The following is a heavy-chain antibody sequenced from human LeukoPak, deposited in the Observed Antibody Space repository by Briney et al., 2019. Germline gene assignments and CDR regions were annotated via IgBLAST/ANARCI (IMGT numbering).Heavy chain of an antibody. CDR2: IYYSGST. CDR3: ARWINGIYYFDY. D-gene: IGHD1-14*01. Sequence: SETLSLTCAVSGGSISSGGYSWSWIRQPPGKGLEWIGSIYYSGSTYYNPSLKSRVTISVDTTKNQFSLKLSSVTAADTAVYYCARWINGIYYFDYWGQGTLVTVSS. CDR1: GGSISSGGYS. J-gene: IGHJ4*02. V-gene: IGHV4-39*07.